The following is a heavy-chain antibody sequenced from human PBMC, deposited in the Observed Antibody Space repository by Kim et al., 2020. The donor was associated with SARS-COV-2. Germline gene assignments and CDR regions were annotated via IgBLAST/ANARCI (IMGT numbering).Heavy chain of an antibody. CDR3: ARDLQYYYDSSGYSNYYYYYGMDV. J-gene: IGHJ6*02. CDR2: INPSGGST. CDR1: GYTFTSYY. Sequence: ASVKVSCKASGYTFTSYYMHWVRQAPGQGLEWMGIINPSGGSTSYAQKFQGRVTMTRDTSTSTVYMELSSLRSEDTAVYYCARDLQYYYDSSGYSNYYYYYGMDVWGQGTTVTVSS. V-gene: IGHV1-46*01. D-gene: IGHD3-22*01.